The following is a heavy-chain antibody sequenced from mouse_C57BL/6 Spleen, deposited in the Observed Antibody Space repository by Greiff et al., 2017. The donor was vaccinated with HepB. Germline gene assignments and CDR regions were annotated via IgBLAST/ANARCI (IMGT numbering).Heavy chain of an antibody. D-gene: IGHD2-4*01. J-gene: IGHJ3*01. CDR2: INPNYGTT. V-gene: IGHV1-39*01. Sequence: VQLKESGPELVKPGASVKISCKASGYSFTDYNMNWVKQSNGKSLEWIGVINPNYGTTSYNQKFKGKATLTVDQSSSTAYMQLNSLTSEDSAVYYCARERIYYDYDAKGAWFAYWGQGTLVTVSA. CDR3: ARERIYYDYDAKGAWFAY. CDR1: GYSFTDYN.